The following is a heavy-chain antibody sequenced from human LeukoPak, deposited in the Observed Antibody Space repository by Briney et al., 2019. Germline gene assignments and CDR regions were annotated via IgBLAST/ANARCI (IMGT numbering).Heavy chain of an antibody. CDR3: ARDRLIDFVRAFDI. Sequence: GGALRLSCAASGFTFSSYWMSWVRQAPGKGLEGVANIKHDGSEKYYVDSVKGRFTISRDNAKNSLYLQMNSLRAEDTAVYYCARDRLIDFVRAFDIWGQGTMVTVSS. D-gene: IGHD3-16*01. CDR2: IKHDGSEK. V-gene: IGHV3-7*01. CDR1: GFTFSSYW. J-gene: IGHJ3*02.